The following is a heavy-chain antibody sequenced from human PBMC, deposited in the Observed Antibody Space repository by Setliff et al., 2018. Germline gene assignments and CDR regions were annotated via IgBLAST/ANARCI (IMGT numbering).Heavy chain of an antibody. D-gene: IGHD3-22*01. CDR2: IRNLPYGGTA. CDR3: TRDSVRMIKGDDYYFMDV. V-gene: IGHV3-49*04. CDR1: GFTFSGYS. Sequence: PGGSLRLSCEASGFTFSGYSMNWVRQAPGKGLEWVGFIRNLPYGGTAEYAASVKGRFTISRDDSKNSVYLQMNNLKNEDTAVYYCTRDSVRMIKGDDYYFMDVWGRGTTVTVSS. J-gene: IGHJ6*03.